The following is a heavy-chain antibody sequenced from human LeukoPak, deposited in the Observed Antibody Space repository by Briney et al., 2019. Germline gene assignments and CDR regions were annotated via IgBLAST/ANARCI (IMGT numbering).Heavy chain of an antibody. V-gene: IGHV5-51*01. Sequence: GESLKISCKASGYSFTSYWIGWVRQMPGKGLEWMGIIYPGDSDTRYSPSFQGQVNISADKSITTAYLQWSSLKASDTAMYYCARLGAAAGIDFWGQGTLVTVSS. J-gene: IGHJ4*02. CDR1: GYSFTSYW. CDR3: ARLGAAAGIDF. D-gene: IGHD6-13*01. CDR2: IYPGDSDT.